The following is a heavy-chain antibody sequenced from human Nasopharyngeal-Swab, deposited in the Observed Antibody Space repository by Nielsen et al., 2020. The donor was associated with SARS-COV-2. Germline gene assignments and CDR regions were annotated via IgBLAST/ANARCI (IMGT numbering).Heavy chain of an antibody. CDR3: ARDIGYSLLYGMDV. CDR1: GFTVSSNY. Sequence: GESLKISCAASGFTVSSNYMSWVRQAPGKGLEWVSVIYSGGSTYYADSVKGRFTISRHNSKNTLYLQMNSLRAEDTAVYYCARDIGYSLLYGMDVWGQGTTVTVSS. CDR2: IYSGGST. J-gene: IGHJ6*02. V-gene: IGHV3-53*04. D-gene: IGHD5-18*01.